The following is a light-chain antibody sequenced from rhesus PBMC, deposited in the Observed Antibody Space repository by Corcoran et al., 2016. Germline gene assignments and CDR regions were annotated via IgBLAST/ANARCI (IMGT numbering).Light chain of an antibody. CDR2: EAS. J-gene: IGKJ1*01. CDR3: QHCYSTPWT. V-gene: IGKV1-33*02. Sequence: DIQMTQSPSSLFASAGDRVTLTCRASQGITIALAWYQQKTGETPKPLIYEASSLQSGIPPRFSGRGSGTDVTLPISSLQSEDFATYYCQHCYSTPWTFGQGTKVEIK. CDR1: QGITIA.